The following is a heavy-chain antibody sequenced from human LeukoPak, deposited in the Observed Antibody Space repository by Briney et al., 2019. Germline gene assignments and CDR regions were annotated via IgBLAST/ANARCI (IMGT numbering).Heavy chain of an antibody. CDR2: ISSSSSYI. Sequence: GGSLRLSCAASGFTFSSYSMNWVRQAPGKGLEWVSSISSSSSYIYYADSVKGRFIISRDNAKNSLYMQMNSLRAEDTAVYYCARATPAAIRFDPWGQGTLVTVSS. CDR3: ARATPAAIRFDP. V-gene: IGHV3-21*01. D-gene: IGHD2-2*01. CDR1: GFTFSSYS. J-gene: IGHJ5*02.